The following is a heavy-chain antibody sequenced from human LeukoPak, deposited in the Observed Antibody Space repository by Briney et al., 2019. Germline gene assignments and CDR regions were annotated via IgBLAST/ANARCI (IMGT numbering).Heavy chain of an antibody. D-gene: IGHD3-3*01. J-gene: IGHJ4*02. CDR1: GFTFSSYA. CDR3: ASEEASYYDFWSGYYKKGYYFDY. Sequence: GRSLRLSCAASGFTFSSYAMHWVRQAPGKGLEWAAVISYDGSNKYYADSVKGRFTISRDNSKNTLYLQMNSLRAEDTAVYYCASEEASYYDFWSGYYKKGYYFDYWGQGTLVTVSS. CDR2: ISYDGSNK. V-gene: IGHV3-30-3*01.